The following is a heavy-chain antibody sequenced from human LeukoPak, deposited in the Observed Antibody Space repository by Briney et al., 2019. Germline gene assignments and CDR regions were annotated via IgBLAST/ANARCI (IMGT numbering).Heavy chain of an antibody. J-gene: IGHJ1*01. D-gene: IGHD1-26*01. CDR3: VKKVVVGATSPYSDFQD. V-gene: IGHV3-23*01. Sequence: GGSLRLSCIASGFTFSSYAMGWVRQAPGKGLDWGSAISGSGVTTHYAGSVQGRFSISRDNSKNTLYLQMNSLRVEDTALYYCVKKVVVGATSPYSDFQDWGQGTLVTVSS. CDR2: ISGSGVTT. CDR1: GFTFSSYA.